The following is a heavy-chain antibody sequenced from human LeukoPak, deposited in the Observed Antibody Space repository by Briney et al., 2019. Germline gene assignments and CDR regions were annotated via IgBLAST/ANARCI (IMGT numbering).Heavy chain of an antibody. D-gene: IGHD1-14*01. Sequence: GGSLRLSCAASGFTFSDYYMSWIRQAPGKGLEWVSYISSSGSTIYYADSVKGRFTISRDNAKNSLYLQMNSLRAEDTAVYYYARVWNNWNHDYWGQGTLVTVSS. CDR3: ARVWNNWNHDY. V-gene: IGHV3-11*01. J-gene: IGHJ4*02. CDR1: GFTFSDYY. CDR2: ISSSGSTI.